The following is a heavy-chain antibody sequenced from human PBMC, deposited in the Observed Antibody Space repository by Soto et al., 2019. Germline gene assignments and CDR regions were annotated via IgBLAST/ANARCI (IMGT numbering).Heavy chain of an antibody. Sequence: GGSLRLSCVASGFIFSNYAMSWVRQAPGKGLEWVSTISVSGYTSYADSVKGRFTISRDNSKNTLYLQMNSLRGEDTAVYYCAKDSIYAVVPAANDYWGQGTRVTVSS. CDR1: GFIFSNYA. J-gene: IGHJ4*02. CDR3: AKDSIYAVVPAANDY. D-gene: IGHD2-2*01. CDR2: ISVSGYT. V-gene: IGHV3-23*01.